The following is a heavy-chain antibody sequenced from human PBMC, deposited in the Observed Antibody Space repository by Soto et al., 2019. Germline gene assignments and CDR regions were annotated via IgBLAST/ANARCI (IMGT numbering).Heavy chain of an antibody. Sequence: SETLALTCTVSGRSISSYYWSWIRQPPGKGLEWIGYIYYSGSTNYNPPLKSRVTISVDTSKNQFSLKLSSVTAADTAVYYCARTAATTVTPHYFDYWGQGTLVTVSS. V-gene: IGHV4-59*12. CDR1: GRSISSYY. CDR3: ARTAATTVTPHYFDY. J-gene: IGHJ4*02. D-gene: IGHD4-17*01. CDR2: IYYSGST.